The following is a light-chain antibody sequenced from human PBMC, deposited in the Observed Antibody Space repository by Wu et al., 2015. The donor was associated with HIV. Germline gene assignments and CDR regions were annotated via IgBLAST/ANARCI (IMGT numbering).Light chain of an antibody. CDR3: RRLYDFPLWT. CDR1: QGIGSY. Sequence: DSQLTQSPSFLSASIGARVTITCRASQGIGSYLAWYQQKPGKVPKLLIYAASILQSGVPSRFSGSGSGTKFTLTINSLQPDDIATYYCRRLYDFPLWTFGQGTKLELK. J-gene: IGKJ2*02. CDR2: AAS. V-gene: IGKV1-9*01.